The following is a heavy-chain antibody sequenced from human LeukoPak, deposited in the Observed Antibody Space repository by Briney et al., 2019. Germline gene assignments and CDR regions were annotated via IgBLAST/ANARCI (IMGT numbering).Heavy chain of an antibody. V-gene: IGHV4-34*01. D-gene: IGHD3-10*01. J-gene: IGHJ4*02. CDR1: GGSFSGYY. Sequence: PSETLSLTCAVYGGSFSGYYWSWIRQPPGRGLEWIGEINHSGSTDYNPSLKSRVTISVDTSMKQFSLKLTSVTAADTAVYYCARGMGYYYGSGNYGNYFDYWGQGTLVTVSS. CDR3: ARGMGYYYGSGNYGNYFDY. CDR2: INHSGST.